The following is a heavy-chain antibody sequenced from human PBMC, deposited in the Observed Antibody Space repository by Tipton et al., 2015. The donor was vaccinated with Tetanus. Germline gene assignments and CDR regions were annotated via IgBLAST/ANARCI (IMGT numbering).Heavy chain of an antibody. J-gene: IGHJ4*02. V-gene: IGHV3-48*02. CDR2: ISASGTII. CDR1: GFTFSSYA. CDR3: ACHRHSNWFDY. Sequence: SLRLSCAASGFTFSSYAMSWVRQAPGKGLEWVSYISASGTIIFYADSVRGRFTVSRDNAKDSLYLQMNSLRDEDTAVYFCACHRHSNWFDYWGQGTLVTVSS. D-gene: IGHD6-13*01.